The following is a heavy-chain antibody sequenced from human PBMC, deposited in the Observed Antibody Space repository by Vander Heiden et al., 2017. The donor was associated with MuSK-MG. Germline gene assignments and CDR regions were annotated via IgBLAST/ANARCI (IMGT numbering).Heavy chain of an antibody. CDR2: IRSKANSYAT. D-gene: IGHD4-17*01. Sequence: EVQLVESGGGLVQPGGSLKLSCAASGFTFSGSAMHWVRQASGKGLEWVGRIRSKANSYATAYAASVKGRFTISRDDSKNTAYLQMNSLKTEDTAVYYCTRHVLYGDEAPWCQGTLVTVSS. CDR3: TRHVLYGDEAP. J-gene: IGHJ4*02. V-gene: IGHV3-73*01. CDR1: GFTFSGSA.